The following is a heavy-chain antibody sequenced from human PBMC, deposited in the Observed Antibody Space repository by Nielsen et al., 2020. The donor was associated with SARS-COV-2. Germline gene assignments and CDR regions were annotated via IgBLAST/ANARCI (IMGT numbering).Heavy chain of an antibody. CDR3: AKAAIRGGDSGWTQLDS. V-gene: IGHV3-9*01. D-gene: IGHD6-19*01. Sequence: SLKISCAASGFTFDDYAMHWVRQAPGKGLEWVSGISWNSGSIGYADSVKGRFTISRDNAKNSLYLQMNSLRAEDTALYYCAKAAIRGGDSGWTQLDSWGQGTLVTVSS. J-gene: IGHJ4*02. CDR1: GFTFDDYA. CDR2: ISWNSGSI.